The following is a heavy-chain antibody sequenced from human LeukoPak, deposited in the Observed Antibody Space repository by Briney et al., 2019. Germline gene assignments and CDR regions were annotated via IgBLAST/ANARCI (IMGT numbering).Heavy chain of an antibody. CDR3: ARCLSLCINGGCYFDY. CDR2: INHSGST. J-gene: IGHJ4*02. CDR1: GGSFSGYY. D-gene: IGHD2-8*01. Sequence: PSETLSLTCAVYGGSFSGYYWSWLRQPPGKGLEWIGEINHSGSTNYNPSLKSRVTISVDTTKNQYYLKFSSVNAADTAVYYCARCLSLCINGGCYFDYWGQGTLVTVSS. V-gene: IGHV4-34*01.